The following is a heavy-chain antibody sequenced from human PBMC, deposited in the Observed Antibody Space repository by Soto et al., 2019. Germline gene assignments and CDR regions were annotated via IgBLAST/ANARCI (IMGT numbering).Heavy chain of an antibody. D-gene: IGHD3-10*01. Sequence: PSQTLSLTCAISGDSVSSNSAAWNWIRQSPSRGLEWLGRTYYRSKWYNDYAASVKSRITINPDTSKNQFSLQLNSVTPEDTAVYYCARELLGGGTMVRGVIILIGGFDPWGQGTLVTVSS. V-gene: IGHV6-1*01. CDR1: GDSVSSNSAA. CDR3: ARELLGGGTMVRGVIILIGGFDP. J-gene: IGHJ5*02. CDR2: TYYRSKWYN.